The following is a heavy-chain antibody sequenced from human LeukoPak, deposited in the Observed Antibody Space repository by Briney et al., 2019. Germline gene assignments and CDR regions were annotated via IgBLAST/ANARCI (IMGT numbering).Heavy chain of an antibody. CDR1: GYTFTSYG. CDR2: ISAYNGNT. V-gene: IGHV1-18*01. J-gene: IGHJ6*03. D-gene: IGHD3-3*01. CDR3: ARSSSSGTYDFWSGYLNSYYYYMDV. Sequence: ASVKVSCKASGYTFTSYGISWVRQAPGQGLEWMGWISAYNGNTNYAQKLQGRVTMTTDTSTSTAYMELSSLRSEDTAVYYCARSSSSGTYDFWSGYLNSYYYYMDVWGKGATVTVSS.